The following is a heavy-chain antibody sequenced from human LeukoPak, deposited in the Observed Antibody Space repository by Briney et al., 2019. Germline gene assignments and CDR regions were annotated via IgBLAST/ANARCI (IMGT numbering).Heavy chain of an antibody. Sequence: GGSLRLSCVGSGFPFSNYWMSWVRQAPGKGLEWVANIKYDGAEQYYVDSVRGRFTFSRDNAKNSVSLQMNSLRAEDTAVYYCAREVQRPLDYWGQGILVTVSS. CDR1: GFPFSNYW. V-gene: IGHV3-7*01. D-gene: IGHD1-1*01. J-gene: IGHJ4*02. CDR3: AREVQRPLDY. CDR2: IKYDGAEQ.